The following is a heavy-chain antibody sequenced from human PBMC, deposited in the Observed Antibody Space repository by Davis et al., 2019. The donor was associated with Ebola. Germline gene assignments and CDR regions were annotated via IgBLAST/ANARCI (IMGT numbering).Heavy chain of an antibody. CDR2: IYYSGST. CDR1: GGSISSGGYY. V-gene: IGHV4-61*08. D-gene: IGHD6-6*01. CDR3: ARGVGSSSSY. Sequence: PSETLSLTCTVSGGSISSGGYYWSWIRQHPGKGLEWIGYIYYSGSTNYNPSLKSRVTISVDTSKNQFSLKLSSVTAADTAVYYCARGVGSSSSYWGQGTLVTVSS. J-gene: IGHJ4*02.